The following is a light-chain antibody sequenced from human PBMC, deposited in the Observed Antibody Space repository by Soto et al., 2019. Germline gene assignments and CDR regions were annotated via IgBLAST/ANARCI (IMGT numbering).Light chain of an antibody. J-gene: IGKJ5*01. V-gene: IGKV1-5*01. CDR3: QQLNSYLIT. Sequence: IQMTQSPSTLSASVGDRVTITCRASQSISNLLAWYQQKPGQAPKLLIYDASSLESGVPSRFSGSGSGTEFTLTISGLQPDDFASYYCQQLNSYLITFGQGTRLEIK. CDR2: DAS. CDR1: QSISNL.